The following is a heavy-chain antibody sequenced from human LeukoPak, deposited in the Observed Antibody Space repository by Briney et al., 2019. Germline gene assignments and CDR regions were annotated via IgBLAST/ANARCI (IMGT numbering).Heavy chain of an antibody. CDR2: IYPGDSDT. J-gene: IGHJ4*02. CDR3: ARPSTDYCSSTSCYWHTVDY. D-gene: IGHD2-2*01. CDR1: GYSFTSYW. V-gene: IGHV5-51*01. Sequence: GESLKISCKGSGYSFTSYWIGWVRQMPGKGLEWMGIIYPGDSDTRYSPSFQGQVTVSADKSISTAYLQWSSLKASDTAMYYCARPSTDYCSSTSCYWHTVDYWGQGTLVTVSS.